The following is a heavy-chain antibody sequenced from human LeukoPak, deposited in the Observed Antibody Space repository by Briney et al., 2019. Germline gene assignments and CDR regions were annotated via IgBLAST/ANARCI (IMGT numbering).Heavy chain of an antibody. V-gene: IGHV3-30*02. J-gene: IGHJ4*02. CDR3: ARGTSSPGYFDL. Sequence: GGSLRLSCAAPGFTFIDSGMNWVRQAPGKGLEWLTFIRYDGTNEYFADSVKGRFTISRDNSQKKLFLQMNNLRPDDTALYYCARGTSSPGYFDLWGQGTQVTVSS. CDR1: GFTFIDSG. D-gene: IGHD1-26*01. CDR2: IRYDGTNE.